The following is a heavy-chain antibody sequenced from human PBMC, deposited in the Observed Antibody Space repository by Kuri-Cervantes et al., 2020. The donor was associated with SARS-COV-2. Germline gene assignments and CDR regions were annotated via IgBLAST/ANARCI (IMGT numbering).Heavy chain of an antibody. V-gene: IGHV3-23*01. CDR2: ISGSGGST. CDR1: GFTFSSYA. J-gene: IGHJ4*02. CDR3: ATGRHYYYDSSGWDY. D-gene: IGHD3-22*01. Sequence: GESLKISCAASGFTFSSYAMSWVRQAPGKGLEWVSAISGSGGSTYYADSVKGRFTISRDNSKNTLYLQMNSLRAEDTAVYYCATGRHYYYDSSGWDYWGQGTLVTVSS.